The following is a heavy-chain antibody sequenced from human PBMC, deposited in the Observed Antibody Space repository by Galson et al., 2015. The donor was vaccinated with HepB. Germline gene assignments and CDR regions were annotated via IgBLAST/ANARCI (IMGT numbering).Heavy chain of an antibody. V-gene: IGHV4-61*02. J-gene: IGHJ4*02. CDR1: GGSISNGSYY. CDR3: ARDSPPNVAVG. Sequence: TLSLTCTVSGGSISNGSYYWSWIRQPAGRGLEWIGRTNTSGKTNYNPSLKSRVTMSVDTSRNQFSLRLNSVTAADTAVYYCARDSPPNVAVGWGQGTLVTVSS. D-gene: IGHD6-19*01. CDR2: TNTSGKT.